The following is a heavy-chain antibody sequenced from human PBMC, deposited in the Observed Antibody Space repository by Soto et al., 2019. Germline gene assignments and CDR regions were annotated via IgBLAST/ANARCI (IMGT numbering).Heavy chain of an antibody. D-gene: IGHD5-12*01. CDR2: INHIGIT. Sequence: PSETLSLTCAVYGGSFSTYSWSWIRQPPGKGLEWIGEINHIGITNYNPSLKSRVTISLDTSNNQASLQLTSVTAADTAVYYCARLGSGSDNYYYNYMDVWGKGTTVTVSS. V-gene: IGHV4-34*01. CDR1: GGSFSTYS. CDR3: ARLGSGSDNYYYNYMDV. J-gene: IGHJ6*03.